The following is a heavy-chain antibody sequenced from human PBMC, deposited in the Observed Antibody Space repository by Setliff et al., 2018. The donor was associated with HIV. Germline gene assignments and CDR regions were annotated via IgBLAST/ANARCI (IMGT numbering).Heavy chain of an antibody. Sequence: GASVKVSCKASQNSFSDDYMNWVRQAPGQRPEWMGWIRLPRGGTKYAQKFQGRVSLTWDTSISTGYTELRRLRSDDTAIYYCVTSPGSFLAQDATEAGDAWGQGSLVTVSS. CDR1: QNSFSDDY. J-gene: IGHJ5*02. CDR3: VTSPGSFLAQDATEAGDA. CDR2: IRLPRGGT. D-gene: IGHD6-13*01. V-gene: IGHV1-2*02.